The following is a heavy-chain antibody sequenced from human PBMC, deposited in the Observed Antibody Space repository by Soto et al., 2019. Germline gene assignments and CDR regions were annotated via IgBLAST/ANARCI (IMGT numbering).Heavy chain of an antibody. V-gene: IGHV1-46*03. Sequence: QVQLVQSGAEVKKPGASVKVSCKASGYTFTSYYMHWVRQAPGQGLEWMGIINPSGGSTSYAQKFQGRVTMTRDTSTSTVYMELSSLRSEDTAVYYCARDAIYGSGRYYYMDVWGKGTTVTVSS. CDR1: GYTFTSYY. J-gene: IGHJ6*03. CDR2: INPSGGST. CDR3: ARDAIYGSGRYYYMDV. D-gene: IGHD3-10*01.